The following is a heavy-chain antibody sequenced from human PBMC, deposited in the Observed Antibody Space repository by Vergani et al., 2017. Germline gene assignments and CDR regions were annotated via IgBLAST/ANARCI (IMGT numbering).Heavy chain of an antibody. V-gene: IGHV1-69-2*01. CDR2: VDPEDGET. D-gene: IGHD5/OR15-5a*01. CDR1: GYTFTDYY. Sequence: EVQLVQSGAEVKKPGATVKISCKVSGYTFTDYYMHWVQQAPGKGLEWMGLVDPEDGETIYAEKFQGRVTITADTSTDTAYMELSSLRSEDTAVYYCATLLSTIEGHYYYDYGMDVWGQGTTVTVSS. CDR3: ATLLSTIEGHYYYDYGMDV. J-gene: IGHJ6*02.